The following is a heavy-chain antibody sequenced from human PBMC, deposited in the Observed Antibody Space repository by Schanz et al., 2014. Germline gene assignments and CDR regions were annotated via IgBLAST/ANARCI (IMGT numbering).Heavy chain of an antibody. CDR2: ISSSSSTR. Sequence: EVHLVESGGGLVQPGGSLRLSCAASGFTFSGYSMNWVRQARGKGLEWVSYISSSSSTRYYADSVKGRFTISRDNAKNSVFLQMNSLRAEDTAVYYCVRDSFFAFDYWGQGTLVTISS. D-gene: IGHD3-3*01. J-gene: IGHJ4*02. CDR3: VRDSFFAFDY. V-gene: IGHV3-48*01. CDR1: GFTFSGYS.